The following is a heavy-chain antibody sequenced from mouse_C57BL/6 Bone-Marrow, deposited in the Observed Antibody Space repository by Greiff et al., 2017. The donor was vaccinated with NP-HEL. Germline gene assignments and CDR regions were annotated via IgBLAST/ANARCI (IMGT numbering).Heavy chain of an antibody. Sequence: EVQGVESGGGLVKPGGSLKLSCAASGFTFSSYAMSWVRQTPEKRLEWVATISDGGSYTYYPDNVKGRFTISRDNAKNNLYLQMSHLKSEDTAMYYCARDLTYGGQGTTLTVSS. CDR1: GFTFSSYA. CDR3: ARDLTY. J-gene: IGHJ2*01. V-gene: IGHV5-4*01. CDR2: ISDGGSYT.